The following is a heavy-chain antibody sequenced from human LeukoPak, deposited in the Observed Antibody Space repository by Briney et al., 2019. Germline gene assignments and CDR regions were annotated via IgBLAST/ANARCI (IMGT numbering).Heavy chain of an antibody. Sequence: GGSLRLSCAASGFXFSGYSITWVRQAPGKGLEWVSYISGSGSATSYADSVKGRFTISRDNAKNSVYLQMNSLRVEDTAVYYCARDGIDYWGQGTLVTVSS. CDR3: ARDGIDY. CDR1: GFXFSGYS. J-gene: IGHJ4*02. V-gene: IGHV3-48*04. CDR2: ISGSGSAT. D-gene: IGHD1-26*01.